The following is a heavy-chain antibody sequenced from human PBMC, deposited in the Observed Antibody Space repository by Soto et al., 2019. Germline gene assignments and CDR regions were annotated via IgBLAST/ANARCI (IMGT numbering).Heavy chain of an antibody. CDR2: IYYSGST. CDR1: GGSISSSSYY. D-gene: IGHD1-1*01. Sequence: SETLSLTCTVSGGSISSSSYYWGWIRQPPGKGLEWIGSIYYSGSTYYNPSLKSRVTISVDTSKNQFSLKLSSVTAADTAVYYCARTNWNDVSWFDPWGQGTLVTVSS. CDR3: ARTNWNDVSWFDP. J-gene: IGHJ5*02. V-gene: IGHV4-39*01.